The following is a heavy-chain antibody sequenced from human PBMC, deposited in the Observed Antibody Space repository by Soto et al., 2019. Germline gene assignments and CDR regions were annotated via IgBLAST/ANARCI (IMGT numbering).Heavy chain of an antibody. CDR2: INAGFGAT. Sequence: QVQLEQSGAEVKKPGSSVKVSCKAPGGTFGRYAISWVRRAPGQSLEWMGQINAGFGATDLAQMFQGRVTITADKSTTTVYMELSSLRSDDTAVYYCATDCSGGSCYGASGMDVWGQGTTVTVSS. V-gene: IGHV1-69*06. D-gene: IGHD2-15*01. CDR3: ATDCSGGSCYGASGMDV. J-gene: IGHJ6*02. CDR1: GGTFGRYA.